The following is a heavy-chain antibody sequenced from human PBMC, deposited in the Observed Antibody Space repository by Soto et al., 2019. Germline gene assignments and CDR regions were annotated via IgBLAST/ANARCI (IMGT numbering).Heavy chain of an antibody. V-gene: IGHV3-21*01. D-gene: IGHD3-22*01. CDR1: GFTFSSYS. CDR3: GRDRPKAIGYYYDRPEANGY. CDR2: ISSSSSYI. Sequence: PGGSLRLSCAASGFTFSSYSMHWVRQAPGKGLEWVSSISSSSSYIYYADSVKGRFTISRDNTKNSLYLQMNSLRAEDTAVYYCGRDRPKAIGYYYDRPEANGYWGQGTLVTLSS. J-gene: IGHJ4*02.